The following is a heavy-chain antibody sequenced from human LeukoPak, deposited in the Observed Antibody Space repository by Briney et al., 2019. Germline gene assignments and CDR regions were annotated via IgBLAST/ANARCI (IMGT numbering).Heavy chain of an antibody. CDR3: ARQGRSGSYSAFSWFDP. J-gene: IGHJ5*02. V-gene: IGHV1-18*01. CDR2: VSAYNGDT. Sequence: ASVKVSCKASGYTFSSYGISWVRQAPGQGLEWMGWVSAYNGDTHYAQKFQGRVTMTRDMSTNTVYMELSSLRSEDTAVYYCARQGRSGSYSAFSWFDPWGQGTLVTVSS. D-gene: IGHD3-22*01. CDR1: GYTFSSYG.